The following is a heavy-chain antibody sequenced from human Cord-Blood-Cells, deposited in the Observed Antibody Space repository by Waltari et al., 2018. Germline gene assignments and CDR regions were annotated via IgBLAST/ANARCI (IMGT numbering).Heavy chain of an antibody. CDR3: ARGGGCYYNAFYP. J-gene: IGHJ5*02. CDR2: INHSGST. Sequence: QVQLQQWGAGLLKPSEPLSLTCAVYGGSFSGYYWSWIRQPPGKGLEWIGEINHSGSTNYNPSIKIRVTISVDTAQNQFSLKLSSVTAAATAVYYCARGGGCYYNAFYPWGQGTLVTVSS. D-gene: IGHD1-26*01. V-gene: IGHV4-34*01. CDR1: GGSFSGYY.